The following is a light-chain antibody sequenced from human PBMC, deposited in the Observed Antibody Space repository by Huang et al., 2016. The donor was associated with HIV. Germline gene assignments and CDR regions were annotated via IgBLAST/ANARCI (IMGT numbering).Light chain of an antibody. CDR1: QSVTSS. CDR2: GAS. Sequence: EIVLTQSLGTLSLSPGERATLSCRASQSVTSSLAWYQQKPGQAPRLLIYGASNRATDIPDRFSGSGSGTDFTLTISRLEPEDFAVYYCQQSGTSPAFGGGTKVEIK. CDR3: QQSGTSPA. V-gene: IGKV3-20*01. J-gene: IGKJ4*01.